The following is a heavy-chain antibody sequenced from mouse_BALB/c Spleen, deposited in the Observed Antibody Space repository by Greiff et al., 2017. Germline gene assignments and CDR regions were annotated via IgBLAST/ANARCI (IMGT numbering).Heavy chain of an antibody. D-gene: IGHD3-1*01. CDR1: GFTFSDYY. Sequence: EVKLMESGGGLVKPGGSLKLSCAASGFTFSDYYMYWVRQTPEKRLEWVATISDGGSYTYYPDSVKGRFTISRDNAKNNLYLQMSSLKSEDTAMYYCARESSGHWFAYWGQGTLVTVSA. CDR2: ISDGGSYT. J-gene: IGHJ3*01. V-gene: IGHV5-4*02. CDR3: ARESSGHWFAY.